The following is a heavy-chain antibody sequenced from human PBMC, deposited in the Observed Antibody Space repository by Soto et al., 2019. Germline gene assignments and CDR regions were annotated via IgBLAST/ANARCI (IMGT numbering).Heavy chain of an antibody. Sequence: EVQLVESGGGLVQPGRSLRLSCAASGFTFDDYAMHWVRQAPGKGLEWVSGISWNSGSIGYADSVKGRFTISRDNAKNSLYLQMNSLRAEDTALYYGAKDIHSSSSFFDYWGQGTLVTVSS. D-gene: IGHD6-6*01. V-gene: IGHV3-9*01. CDR2: ISWNSGSI. J-gene: IGHJ4*02. CDR3: AKDIHSSSSFFDY. CDR1: GFTFDDYA.